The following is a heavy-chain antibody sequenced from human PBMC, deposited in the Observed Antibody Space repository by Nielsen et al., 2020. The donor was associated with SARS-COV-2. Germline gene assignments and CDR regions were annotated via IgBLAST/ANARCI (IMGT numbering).Heavy chain of an antibody. V-gene: IGHV3-9*01. CDR3: ARGDVGGWGGYFDY. CDR1: GFTFADYA. Sequence: GGSLRLSCAASGFTFADYAMHWVRQAPGKGLEWVSGISWNSGSIGYADSVKGRFTISRDNAKNSLYLQMNSLRAEDTALYYCARGDVGGWGGYFDYWGQGTLVTVSS. CDR2: ISWNSGSI. D-gene: IGHD6-19*01. J-gene: IGHJ4*02.